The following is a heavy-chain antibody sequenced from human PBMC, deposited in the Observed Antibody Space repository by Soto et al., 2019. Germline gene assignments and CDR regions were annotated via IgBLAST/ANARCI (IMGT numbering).Heavy chain of an antibody. CDR3: AKDLGDYDFWRESYYYGMDV. V-gene: IGHV3-23*01. CDR2: ISGSGGST. Sequence: PGGSLGIGCAASGFTFSSYAMSWVRQAPGKGLDLVSGISGSGGSTYYADSVKGRFTISRDNSKNTLYLQMNSLRAEDTAVYCCAKDLGDYDFWRESYYYGMDVWGQGTTVTVSS. CDR1: GFTFSSYA. D-gene: IGHD3-3*01. J-gene: IGHJ6*01.